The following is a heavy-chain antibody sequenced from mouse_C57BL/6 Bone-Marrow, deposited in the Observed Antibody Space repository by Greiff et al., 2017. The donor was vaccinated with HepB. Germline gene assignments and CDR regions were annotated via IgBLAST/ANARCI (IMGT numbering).Heavy chain of an antibody. V-gene: IGHV1-55*01. CDR1: GYTFTSYW. J-gene: IGHJ4*01. CDR3: ARYPISYGSSYVVMDY. CDR2: IYPGSGST. Sequence: QVQLKQPGAELVKPGASVKMSCKASGYTFTSYWITWVKQRPGQGLEWIGDIYPGSGSTNYNEKFKSKATLTVDTSSSTAYMQLSSLTSEDSAVYYCARYPISYGSSYVVMDYWGQGTSVTVSS. D-gene: IGHD1-1*01.